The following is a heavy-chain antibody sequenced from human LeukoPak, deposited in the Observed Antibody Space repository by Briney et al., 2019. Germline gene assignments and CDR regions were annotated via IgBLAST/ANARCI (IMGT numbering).Heavy chain of an antibody. V-gene: IGHV1-2*02. CDR1: GYTFTGYY. CDR2: INPNSGGT. D-gene: IGHD4-17*01. Sequence: ASVKVSCKASGYTFTGYYMHWVRQAPGQGLEWMGWINPNSGGTNYAQKFQGRVTMTRDTSISTAYMELSRLRSDDTAVYYCARDATTVTTAGRFDPWGQGTLVTVSS. CDR3: ARDATTVTTAGRFDP. J-gene: IGHJ5*02.